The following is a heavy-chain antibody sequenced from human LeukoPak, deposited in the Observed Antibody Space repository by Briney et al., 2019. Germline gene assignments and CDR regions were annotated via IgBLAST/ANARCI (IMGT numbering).Heavy chain of an antibody. J-gene: IGHJ6*03. CDR1: GGSISSSSYY. CDR3: ARVSGQFYFYYYMDV. CDR2: IYYSGST. Sequence: PSETLSLTCTVSGGSISSSSYYWGWIRQPPGKGLEWIGSIYYSGSTYYNPSLKSRVTISVDTSKNQFSLRLSSVTAADTAVYYCARVSGQFYFYYYMDVWGKGTTVTISS. V-gene: IGHV4-39*01. D-gene: IGHD6-19*01.